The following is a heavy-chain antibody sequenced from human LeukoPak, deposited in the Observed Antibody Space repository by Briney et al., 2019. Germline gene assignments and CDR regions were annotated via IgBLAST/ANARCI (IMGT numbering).Heavy chain of an antibody. CDR3: ARQTGVGLFILP. CDR2: IFHSGNS. D-gene: IGHD3-3*01. CDR1: GYSMSSGYY. J-gene: IGHJ4*02. V-gene: IGHV4-38-2*02. Sequence: PSETLSLTCTVSGYSMSSGYYWGWIRQPPGKGLQWIGSIFHSGNSYYNPSLKSRVTIPVDTSKNQFSLKLTSVTAADTAVYYCARQTGVGLFILPGGRGTLVTVSS.